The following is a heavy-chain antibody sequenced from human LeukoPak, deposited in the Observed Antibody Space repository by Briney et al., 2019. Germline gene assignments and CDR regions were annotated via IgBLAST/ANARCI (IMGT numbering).Heavy chain of an antibody. Sequence: PSETLSLTCAVYGGSFSDYYWSWIRQPPGKGLEWIGEINHSGSTNYNPSLKSRVTISLDTSKNQFSLKLRSVTAADTAVYYCAKYNGYGDYDYWGQGTLVTVSS. D-gene: IGHD4-17*01. J-gene: IGHJ4*02. V-gene: IGHV4-34*01. CDR2: INHSGST. CDR1: GGSFSDYY. CDR3: AKYNGYGDYDY.